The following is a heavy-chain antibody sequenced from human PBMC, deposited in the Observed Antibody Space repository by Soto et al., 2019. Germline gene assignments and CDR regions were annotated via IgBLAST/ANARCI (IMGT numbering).Heavy chain of an antibody. J-gene: IGHJ6*02. D-gene: IGHD6-19*01. Sequence: WGTLSLSCAASGFTFSSYGRHWVRQGPGKGLEWVAVISYDGSNKYYADSVKGRFTISRDTSKNTMYLQMNSLRAEDTAVYYCAKDQIRYSSGWYRGYYYYGMDVWGQGTTVTVSS. CDR1: GFTFSSYG. V-gene: IGHV3-30*18. CDR3: AKDQIRYSSGWYRGYYYYGMDV. CDR2: ISYDGSNK.